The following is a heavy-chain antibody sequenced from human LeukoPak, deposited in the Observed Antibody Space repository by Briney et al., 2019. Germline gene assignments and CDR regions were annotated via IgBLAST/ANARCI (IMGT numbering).Heavy chain of an antibody. CDR2: INHSGST. Sequence: PSETLSLTCAVYGGSFSGYYWSWIRQPPGKGLEWIGEINHSGSTNCNPSLKSRVTISVDTSKNQFSLKLSSVTAADTAVYYCARARGYSSGWYVARYWGQGTLVTVSS. CDR1: GGSFSGYY. CDR3: ARARGYSSGWYVARY. J-gene: IGHJ4*02. V-gene: IGHV4-34*01. D-gene: IGHD6-19*01.